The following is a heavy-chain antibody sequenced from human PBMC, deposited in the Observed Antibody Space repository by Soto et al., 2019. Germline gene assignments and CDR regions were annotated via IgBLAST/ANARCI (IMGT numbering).Heavy chain of an antibody. CDR3: AKVEIRLMATSKHYYFDS. V-gene: IGHV3-23*01. Sequence: PGGSLRLSYAASGFTFSSYAMSWVRQAPGKGLEWVSAIGESGGTTFYADSVKGRFTISRDNSKNILYLQMNSLRAEDTAVYYCAKVEIRLMATSKHYYFDSWGQGALVTVSS. CDR2: IGESGGTT. J-gene: IGHJ4*02. D-gene: IGHD5-12*01. CDR1: GFTFSSYA.